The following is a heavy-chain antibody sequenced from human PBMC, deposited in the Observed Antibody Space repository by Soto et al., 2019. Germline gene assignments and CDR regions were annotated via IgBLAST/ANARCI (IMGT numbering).Heavy chain of an antibody. CDR3: AKGRYCSGGSCYSYGYFDY. CDR1: GFTFSSYA. V-gene: IGHV3-23*01. D-gene: IGHD2-15*01. Sequence: PGGSLRLSCAASGFTFSSYAMSWVRQAPGKGLEWVSAISGSGGSTYYADSVKGRFTISRDNSKNTLYLQMNSLRAEDTAVYYCAKGRYCSGGSCYSYGYFDYWGQGTLVTVSS. J-gene: IGHJ4*02. CDR2: ISGSGGST.